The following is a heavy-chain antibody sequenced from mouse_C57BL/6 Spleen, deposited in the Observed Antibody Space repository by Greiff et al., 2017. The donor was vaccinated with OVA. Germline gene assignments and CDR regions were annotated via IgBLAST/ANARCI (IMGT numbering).Heavy chain of an antibody. J-gene: IGHJ3*01. CDR2: IYPSDSET. CDR3: ARGDGNYFAY. Sequence: VQLQQPGAELVRPGSSVKLSCKASGYTFTSYWMDWVKQRPGQGLEWIGNIYPSDSETHYNQKFKDKATLTVDKSSSTAYMQLSSLTSEDSAVYYCARGDGNYFAYWGQGTLVTVSA. D-gene: IGHD2-1*01. V-gene: IGHV1-61*01. CDR1: GYTFTSYW.